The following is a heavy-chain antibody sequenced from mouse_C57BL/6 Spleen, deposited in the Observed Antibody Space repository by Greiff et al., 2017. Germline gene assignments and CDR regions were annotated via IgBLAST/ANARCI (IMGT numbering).Heavy chain of an antibody. Sequence: VQLQQPGAELVRPGSSVKLSCKASGYTFTSYWMHWVKQRPIQGLEWIGNIDPSDSETHYNQKFKDKATLTVDKSSSTAYMQLSSLTSEDSAVYYCARGYYDYDDYYAMDYWGQGTSVTVSS. CDR2: IDPSDSET. D-gene: IGHD2-4*01. CDR3: ARGYYDYDDYYAMDY. CDR1: GYTFTSYW. V-gene: IGHV1-52*01. J-gene: IGHJ4*01.